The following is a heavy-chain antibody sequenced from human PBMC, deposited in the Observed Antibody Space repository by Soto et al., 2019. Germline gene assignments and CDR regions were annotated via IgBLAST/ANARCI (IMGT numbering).Heavy chain of an antibody. CDR2: IYNSETT. J-gene: IGHJ4*02. V-gene: IGHV4-31*04. CDR3: ALALGPTTGLDC. D-gene: IGHD6-19*01. Sequence: QVRLQESGPGLVKPSQTLSQTCTVSGASITSGHYYWTWIRQPPGKGLEWIGSIYNSETTHYNPSLTSRLIISIDTSANQFSLNLSSVTAADTAIYYCALALGPTTGLDCWGQGTLITVSA. CDR1: GASITSGHYY.